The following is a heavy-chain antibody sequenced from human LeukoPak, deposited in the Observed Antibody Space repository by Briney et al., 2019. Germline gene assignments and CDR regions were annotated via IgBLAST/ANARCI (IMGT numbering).Heavy chain of an antibody. CDR2: IRYDASDT. D-gene: IGHD5-18*01. J-gene: IGHJ4*02. V-gene: IGHV3-30*02. CDR1: GFTFSGYG. Sequence: GGSLRLSCVASGFTFSGYGLHWVRQAPGKGLEGVAFIRYDASDTYYTDSVKGRFTISRDNSKNTLYLQMNRLRTEDTAVYYCAKDEQPGYSYGLDWGQGTLVTVSS. CDR3: AKDEQPGYSYGLD.